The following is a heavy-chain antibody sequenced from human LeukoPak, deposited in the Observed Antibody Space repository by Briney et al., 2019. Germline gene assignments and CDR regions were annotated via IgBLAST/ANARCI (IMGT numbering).Heavy chain of an antibody. D-gene: IGHD2-15*01. J-gene: IGHJ4*02. CDR1: GFTFSSHA. CDR3: AKDHWVGSSLSIDY. CDR2: ISYDGSDK. Sequence: GRSLRLSCAASGFTFSSHAMHWVRQAPGKGLEWVAIISYDGSDKYYADSVKGRFTISRDNSKNTLNLQMNSLRVEDTAVYYCAKDHWVGSSLSIDYWGQGTLVTVSS. V-gene: IGHV3-30*18.